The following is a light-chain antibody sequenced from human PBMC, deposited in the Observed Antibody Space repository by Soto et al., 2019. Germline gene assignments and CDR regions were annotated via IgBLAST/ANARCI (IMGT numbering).Light chain of an antibody. CDR1: STDVGGYDY. J-gene: IGLJ1*01. CDR3: SSYTSSVTHNYV. V-gene: IGLV2-14*03. CDR2: DVS. Sequence: QSALTQPASVSGSPGQSITISCTGTSTDVGGYDYVSWYQQFPGKAPKLIVYDVSNRPLGVSNRFSGSKSGNTASLTISGLQAEDEADYYCSSYTSSVTHNYVFGTGTKLTVL.